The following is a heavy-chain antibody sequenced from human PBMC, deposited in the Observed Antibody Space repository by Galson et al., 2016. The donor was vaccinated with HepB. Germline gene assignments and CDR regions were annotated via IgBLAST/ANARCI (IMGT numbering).Heavy chain of an antibody. Sequence: TLSPTCGVSGDSIGSSTWWNWVRQPPGKGLEWIGEIYHSGSTTYDPSLKSRVTMSVDKSKNQFSLKLSSVTAADTAVYYCARVGSWYGPFDYWGQGILVTVSS. V-gene: IGHV4-4*02. CDR3: ARVGSWYGPFDY. D-gene: IGHD6-13*01. CDR1: GDSIGSSTW. J-gene: IGHJ4*02. CDR2: IYHSGST.